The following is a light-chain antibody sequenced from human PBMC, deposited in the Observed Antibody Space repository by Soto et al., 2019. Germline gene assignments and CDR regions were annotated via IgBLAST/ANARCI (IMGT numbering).Light chain of an antibody. V-gene: IGKV3D-11*03. Sequence: IVLTQSQATLYSFPGDRVTLSCRASQYINTRLAWYQHRPGQAPRLLIYQTSIRAAGIPARFSASGTVTHFTLTVSDVQPDDFALYCCHPRQSWPRTFGQGTQVDI. CDR2: QTS. J-gene: IGKJ1*01. CDR1: QYINTR. CDR3: HPRQSWPRT.